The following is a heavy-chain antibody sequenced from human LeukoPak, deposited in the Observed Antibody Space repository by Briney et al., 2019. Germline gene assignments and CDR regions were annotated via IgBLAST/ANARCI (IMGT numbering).Heavy chain of an antibody. V-gene: IGHV3-30*02. D-gene: IGHD5-18*01. CDR1: GFTFSSYG. CDR2: IRFDGSNK. Sequence: GGSLRLSCAASGFTFSSYGMHWVRQAPGKGLEWVAFIRFDGSNKYYADSVKGRFTISRDNSKNTLYLQMNSLRAEDTAVYYCARPLDFTDMVPGGVWGKGTTVTISS. J-gene: IGHJ6*04. CDR3: ARPLDFTDMVPGGV.